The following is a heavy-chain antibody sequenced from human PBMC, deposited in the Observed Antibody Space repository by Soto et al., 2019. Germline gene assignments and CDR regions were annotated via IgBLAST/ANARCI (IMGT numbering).Heavy chain of an antibody. CDR1: GGSFSGYY. CDR3: AGGGGLFSSRSQGGFDP. CDR2: INHSGST. J-gene: IGHJ5*02. D-gene: IGHD3-10*01. V-gene: IGHV4-34*01. Sequence: SETLSLTCAVYGGSFSGYYWSWIRQPPGKGLEWIGEINHSGSTNYNPSLKSRVTISVDTSKNQFSLKLSSVTAADTAVYYFAGGGGLFSSRSQGGFDPWGQGTLATFSS.